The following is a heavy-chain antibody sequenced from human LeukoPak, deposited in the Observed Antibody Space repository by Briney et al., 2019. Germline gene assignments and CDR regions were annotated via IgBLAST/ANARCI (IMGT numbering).Heavy chain of an antibody. V-gene: IGHV4-61*05. J-gene: IGHJ5*02. Sequence: PSETLSLTCTVSGGSISSSSYYWGWIRQPPGKGLEWIAYIHYTGSTNYNPSLKSRVTISVDTSKNQFSLKLSSVTAADTAVYYCARQARAHWFDPWGQGTLVTVSS. CDR2: IHYTGST. CDR3: ARQARAHWFDP. CDR1: GGSISSSSYY.